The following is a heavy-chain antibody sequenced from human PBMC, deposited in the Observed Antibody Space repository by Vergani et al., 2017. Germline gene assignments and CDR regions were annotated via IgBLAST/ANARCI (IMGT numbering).Heavy chain of an antibody. V-gene: IGHV3-30*18. CDR3: AKYLTEQMFMSSTSMNDYMDV. Sequence: QVQLVESGGGVVQPGRSLRLSCAASGFTFSSYGMHWVRQAPGKGLEWVAVISYDGSNKYYADSVKGRFTISRDNSKNTLYLQMNSLRAEDTAVYYCAKYLTEQMFMSSTSMNDYMDVWGKGTTVTVSS. J-gene: IGHJ6*03. CDR2: ISYDGSNK. D-gene: IGHD2-2*01. CDR1: GFTFSSYG.